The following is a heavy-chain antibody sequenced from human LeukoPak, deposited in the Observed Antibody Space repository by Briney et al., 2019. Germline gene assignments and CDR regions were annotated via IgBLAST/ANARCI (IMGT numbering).Heavy chain of an antibody. Sequence: SETLSLTCTVSGGSISSYYWSWIRQPAGKGLEWIGRIYASGNTNYNPSLKSRVTMSVDTSKNLFVLKLSPVTAADTAVYYCARQGVATAIDYWGQGTLVTVSS. D-gene: IGHD2-21*02. CDR3: ARQGVATAIDY. CDR1: GGSISSYY. J-gene: IGHJ4*02. V-gene: IGHV4-4*07. CDR2: IYASGNT.